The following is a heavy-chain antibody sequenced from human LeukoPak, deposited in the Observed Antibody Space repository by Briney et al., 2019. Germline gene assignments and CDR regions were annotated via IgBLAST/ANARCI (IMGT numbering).Heavy chain of an antibody. Sequence: SETLSLTCTVSGGSISSSSYYWGRIRQPPGKGLEWIGSIYYSGSTYYNPSLKSRVTISVDTSKNQFSLKLSSVTAADTAVYYCATFYYYGSGSYYKGLDYWGQGTLVTVSS. CDR3: ATFYYYGSGSYYKGLDY. D-gene: IGHD3-10*01. CDR2: IYYSGST. V-gene: IGHV4-39*01. CDR1: GGSISSSSYY. J-gene: IGHJ4*02.